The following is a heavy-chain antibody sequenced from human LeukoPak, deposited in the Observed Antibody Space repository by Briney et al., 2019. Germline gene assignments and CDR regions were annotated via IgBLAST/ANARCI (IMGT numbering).Heavy chain of an antibody. D-gene: IGHD6-19*01. V-gene: IGHV4-34*01. CDR2: INHSGST. CDR3: ARHIAVGKTFDY. J-gene: IGHJ4*02. Sequence: SETLSLTCAVYGGSFSGYYWRWIRQPPGEGLEWIGEINHSGSTNYNPSLKSRVTISVDTSKNQFSLKLSSVTAADTAVYYCARHIAVGKTFDYWGQGTLVTVSS. CDR1: GGSFSGYY.